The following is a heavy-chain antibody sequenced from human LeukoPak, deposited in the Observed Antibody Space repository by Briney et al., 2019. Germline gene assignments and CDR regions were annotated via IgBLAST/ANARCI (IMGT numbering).Heavy chain of an antibody. D-gene: IGHD3-10*01. CDR1: GYTFTSYG. CDR3: ARGPYYYGSGSYCYFDY. J-gene: IGHJ4*02. V-gene: IGHV1-18*01. Sequence: GASVKVSCKASGYTFTSYGISWVRLAPGQGLEWMGWISAYNGNTNYAQKLQGRVTMTTDTSTSTAYMELRSLRSDDTAVYYCARGPYYYGSGSYCYFDYWGQGTLVTVSS. CDR2: ISAYNGNT.